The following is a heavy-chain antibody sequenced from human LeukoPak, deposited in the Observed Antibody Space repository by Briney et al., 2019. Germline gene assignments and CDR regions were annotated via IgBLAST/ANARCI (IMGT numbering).Heavy chain of an antibody. CDR3: ARDGEGGIQLWFARSPFDY. CDR2: ISYDGSNK. V-gene: IGHV3-30-3*01. Sequence: TGGSLRLSCAASGFTVSSNYMSWVRQAPGKGLEWVAVISYDGSNKYYADSVKGRFTIPRDNSKNTLYLQMNSLRAEDTAVYYCARDGEGGIQLWFARSPFDYWGQGTLVTVSS. CDR1: GFTVSSNY. D-gene: IGHD5-18*01. J-gene: IGHJ4*02.